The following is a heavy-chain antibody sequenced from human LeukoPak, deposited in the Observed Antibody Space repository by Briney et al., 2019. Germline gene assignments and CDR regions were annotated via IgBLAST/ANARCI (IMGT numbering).Heavy chain of an antibody. CDR3: ARAGDSSGYYSFSFDY. CDR1: GGSISSSNW. CDR2: IYHSGST. J-gene: IGHJ4*02. D-gene: IGHD3-22*01. Sequence: PSETLSLTCAVSGGSISSSNWWSWVRQPPGKGLEWIGEIYHSGSTNYNPSLKSRVTISVDKSKNQFSLKLSSVTAADTAVYYCARAGDSSGYYSFSFDYWGQGTLVTVSS. V-gene: IGHV4-4*02.